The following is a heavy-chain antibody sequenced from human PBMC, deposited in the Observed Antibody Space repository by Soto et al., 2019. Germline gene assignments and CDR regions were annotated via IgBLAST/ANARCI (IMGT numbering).Heavy chain of an antibody. J-gene: IGHJ6*02. V-gene: IGHV6-1*01. CDR1: GDSVSSNSAA. D-gene: IGHD3-16*01. CDR2: AYYRSQWYY. Sequence: SQTLSLTCAISGDSVSSNSAAWNWIRQSPSRGLEWLGRAYYRSQWYYDSAVSVKSRITVIPDTSKNQFSLHLSSVTPEDTAISYRTKQNAYSPTYTGLDVSGHGTTLTVSS. CDR3: TKQNAYSPTYTGLDV.